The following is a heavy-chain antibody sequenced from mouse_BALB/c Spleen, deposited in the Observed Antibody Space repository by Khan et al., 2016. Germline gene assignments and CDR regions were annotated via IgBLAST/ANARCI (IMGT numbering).Heavy chain of an antibody. J-gene: IGHJ3*01. Sequence: EVQLVESGGDLVKPGGSLKLSGAASGFTFSSYSMSWVHQTPDKRLEWVATISSGGDYTYYPDNVKGRFTISRDNAKNTLYLQMSSLKSEDTAMYYCASHLTGSFAYWGQGTLVTVSA. CDR2: ISSGGDYT. V-gene: IGHV5-6*01. CDR3: ASHLTGSFAY. D-gene: IGHD4-1*01. CDR1: GFTFSSYS.